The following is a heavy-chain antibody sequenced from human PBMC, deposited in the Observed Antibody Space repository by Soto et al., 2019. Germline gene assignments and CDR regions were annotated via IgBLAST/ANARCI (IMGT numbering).Heavy chain of an antibody. CDR3: TTDLHIELEPRFDY. CDR2: ISYEGSNK. D-gene: IGHD1-1*01. CDR1: GFTFSSYA. V-gene: IGHV3-30-3*01. J-gene: IGHJ4*02. Sequence: GGSLRLSCAASGFTFSSYAMHWVRQAPGTGLEWVAVISYEGSNKYYADSVKGRFTISRDNSKNTLYLQMNSLKTEDTAVYYCTTDLHIELEPRFDYWGQGTLVTVSS.